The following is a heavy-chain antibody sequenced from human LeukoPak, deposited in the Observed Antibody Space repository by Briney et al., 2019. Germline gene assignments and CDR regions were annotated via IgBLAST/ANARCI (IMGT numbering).Heavy chain of an antibody. J-gene: IGHJ4*01. CDR2: IYYTGST. V-gene: IGHV4-59*08. Sequence: PSETLSLTCTVSGDSIRSYYWNWIRRPPGKGMEWIGYIYYTGSTSYNPSLKSRVTISLDTSKSQFSLRLTSVTAADTAVYYCASHGSSGHDPLTWGQGTLVTVSS. CDR3: ASHGSSGHDPLT. CDR1: GDSIRSYY. D-gene: IGHD5-12*01.